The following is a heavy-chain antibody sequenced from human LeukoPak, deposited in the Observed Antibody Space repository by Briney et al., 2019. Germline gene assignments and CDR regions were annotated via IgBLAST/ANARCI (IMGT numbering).Heavy chain of an antibody. Sequence: SETLSLTCTVSGGPISSGDYYCSWIRQPPGKGLEWIGYIYYSGSTYYNPSLKSRVTISVDTSQNQFSLKLDSVTAADTAVYYCARDLSGYSYLDYWGQGTLVTVSS. J-gene: IGHJ4*02. CDR3: ARDLSGYSYLDY. CDR2: IYYSGST. CDR1: GGPISSGDYY. V-gene: IGHV4-30-4*01. D-gene: IGHD5-18*01.